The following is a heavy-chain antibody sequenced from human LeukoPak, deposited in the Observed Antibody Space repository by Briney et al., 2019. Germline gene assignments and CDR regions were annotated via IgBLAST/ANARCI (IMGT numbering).Heavy chain of an antibody. CDR1: GFTFVSYR. Sequence: GESLKISCAASGFTFVSYRMHWVRQAPGKGLVWVSRIDGYGSSTDFADSVKGRFTISRDNAKNTLYLQMNSLRAEDTAVYYCARDAPGNTALDYWGQGTPVTVSS. V-gene: IGHV3-74*01. CDR2: IDGYGSST. D-gene: IGHD5-18*01. CDR3: ARDAPGNTALDY. J-gene: IGHJ4*02.